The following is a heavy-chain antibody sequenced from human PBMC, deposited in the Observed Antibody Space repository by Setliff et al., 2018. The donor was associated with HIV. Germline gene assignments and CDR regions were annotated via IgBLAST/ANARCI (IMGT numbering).Heavy chain of an antibody. CDR2: IIPIFGTA. D-gene: IGHD4-4*01. V-gene: IGHV1-69*05. CDR1: GDTFSSYA. CDR3: ARDSGDDYSDYYYYGMDV. Sequence: ASVKVSCKASGDTFSSYAISWVRQAPGQGLEWMGGIIPIFGTANYAQNFQGRVTITRDTSASTAYMELSSLRSEDTALYYCARDSGDDYSDYYYYGMDVWGQGTTVTVSS. J-gene: IGHJ6*02.